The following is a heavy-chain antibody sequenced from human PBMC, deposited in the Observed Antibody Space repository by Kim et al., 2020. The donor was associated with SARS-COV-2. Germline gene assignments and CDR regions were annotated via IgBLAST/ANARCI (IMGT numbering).Heavy chain of an antibody. D-gene: IGHD1-26*01. CDR2: ST. Sequence: STTSHPSRKSRVTISVDTSKNQFSLKLSSVTAADTAVYYWARAPGGSYDYWGQGTLVTVSS. CDR3: ARAPGGSYDY. V-gene: IGHV4-34*01. J-gene: IGHJ4*02.